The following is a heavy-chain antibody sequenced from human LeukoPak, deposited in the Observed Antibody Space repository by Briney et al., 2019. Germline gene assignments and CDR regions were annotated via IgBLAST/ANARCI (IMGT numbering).Heavy chain of an antibody. Sequence: GGPLRLSCAPSGFTFCDFSMSGVRQAPGRGLEWVSVITSYSYIFHAGLVKGRFTLSRDKPPESTFPQMNSPGAEGQAAFFCARGSMGRTTGTHYDWGRGTLVTVSS. CDR3: ARGSMGRTTGTHYD. CDR1: GFTFCDFS. J-gene: IGHJ4*02. V-gene: IGHV3-21*01. CDR2: ITSYSYI. D-gene: IGHD1-26*01.